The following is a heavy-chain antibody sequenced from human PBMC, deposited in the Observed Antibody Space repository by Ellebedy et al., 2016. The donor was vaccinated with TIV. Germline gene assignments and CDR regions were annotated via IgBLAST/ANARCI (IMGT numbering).Heavy chain of an antibody. Sequence: GESLKISCAASGFNFSSYGLHWVRQAPGKGLEWVSAISGSGGSTSYADSVKGRFTISRDNSKNTLYLQLNSLRAEDAALYYCARTSTMTTFGASDFWGQGTMVTFSS. CDR2: ISGSGGST. V-gene: IGHV3-23*01. D-gene: IGHD3-16*01. CDR1: GFNFSSYG. J-gene: IGHJ3*01. CDR3: ARTSTMTTFGASDF.